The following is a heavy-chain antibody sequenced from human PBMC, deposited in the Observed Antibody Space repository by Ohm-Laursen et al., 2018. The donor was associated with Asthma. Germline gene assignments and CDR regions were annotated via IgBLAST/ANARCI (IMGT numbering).Heavy chain of an antibody. CDR1: GFTFSSYA. Sequence: SLRLSCTASGFTFSSYAMSWVRRAPGKGLEWVSAVGASGGSTYYADSVKGRFTTSRDNSKSTMYLQMNSLRAEDTAVYYCAKVGLTYYNAMDVWGQGTTVTVSS. CDR3: AKVGLTYYNAMDV. V-gene: IGHV3-23*01. J-gene: IGHJ6*02. CDR2: VGASGGST. D-gene: IGHD4/OR15-4a*01.